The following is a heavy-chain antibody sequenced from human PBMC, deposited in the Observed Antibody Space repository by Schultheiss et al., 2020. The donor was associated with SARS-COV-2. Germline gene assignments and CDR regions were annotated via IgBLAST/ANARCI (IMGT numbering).Heavy chain of an antibody. V-gene: IGHV1-3*01. CDR1: GYTFTSYA. CDR3: ARVRDDSSPPERHYYYYGMDV. Sequence: ASVKVSCKASGYTFTSYAMHWVRQAPGQRLEWMGWINAGNGNTKYSQKFQGRVTITRDTSASTAYMELSSLRSEDTAVYYCARVRDDSSPPERHYYYYGMDVWGQGTTVTVSS. CDR2: INAGNGNT. D-gene: IGHD6-13*01. J-gene: IGHJ6*02.